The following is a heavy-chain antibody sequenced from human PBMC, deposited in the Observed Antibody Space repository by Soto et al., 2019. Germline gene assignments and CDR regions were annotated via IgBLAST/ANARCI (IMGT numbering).Heavy chain of an antibody. V-gene: IGHV3-30-3*01. CDR1: GFTFSSYA. D-gene: IGHD3-22*01. J-gene: IGHJ4*02. CDR2: ISYDGSNK. CDR3: ARNDYYDSSGYYGY. Sequence: GGSLRLSCAASGFTFSSYAMHWVRQAPGKGLEWVAVISYDGSNKYYADSVKGRFTISRDNSKNTLYLQMNSLRAEDTAVYYCARNDYYDSSGYYGYWGQGTLVTVSS.